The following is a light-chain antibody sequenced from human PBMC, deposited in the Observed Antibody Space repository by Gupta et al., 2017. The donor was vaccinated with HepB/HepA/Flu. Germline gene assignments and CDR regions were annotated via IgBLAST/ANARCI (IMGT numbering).Light chain of an antibody. V-gene: IGLV1-44*01. CDR1: SSNIGTNA. CDR3: SFCAASFNGHVF. J-gene: IGLJ1*01. CDR2: SNN. Sequence: QSVLTQPPSASGTPGQIVTIPCSGSSSNIGTNAVNWYQQLPGTAPNLLIYSNNQRPSAVHDRFAFDNSCSYASPALTGRQYEDEGEDDCSFCAASFNGHVFFGTGTNLTVL.